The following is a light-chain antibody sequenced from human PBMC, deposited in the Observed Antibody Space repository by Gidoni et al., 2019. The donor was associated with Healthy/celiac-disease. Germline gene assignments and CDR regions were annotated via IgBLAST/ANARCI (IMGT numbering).Light chain of an antibody. CDR1: QSVSSSY. V-gene: IGKV3-20*01. J-gene: IGKJ1*01. CDR2: GAS. Sequence: ETVLTQPPGTLSLSPGERATLSCRPSQSVSSSYLAWYQQKPGQAPRLLIYGASSRATGIPDRFSGSGSGTDFTLTISRLEPEDFAVYYCQQYDSSTWTFGQGTKVEIK. CDR3: QQYDSSTWT.